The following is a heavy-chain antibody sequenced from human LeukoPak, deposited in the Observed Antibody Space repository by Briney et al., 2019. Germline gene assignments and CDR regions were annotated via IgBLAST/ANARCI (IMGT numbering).Heavy chain of an antibody. Sequence: PSETLSLTCAVYGGSFSGYYWSWIRQPPGKGLEWTGEINHSGSTNYNPSLKSRVTISVDTSKNQFSLKLSSVTAADTAVYYCARGRTTVTRFDYWGQGTLVTVSS. D-gene: IGHD4-17*01. CDR1: GGSFSGYY. J-gene: IGHJ4*02. CDR3: ARGRTTVTRFDY. CDR2: INHSGST. V-gene: IGHV4-34*01.